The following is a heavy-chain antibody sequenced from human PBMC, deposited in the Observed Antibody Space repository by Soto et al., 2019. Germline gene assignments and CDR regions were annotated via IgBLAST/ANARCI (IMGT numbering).Heavy chain of an antibody. Sequence: EVQLVESGGGLVQPGGSLRLSCAASGFTFSDYWMHWVRQFPGKGLVWVSRIKSDGSDISYADSVKGRFTVSRDNAKNTLYLQMNSLRAEDTAVYYCARDVTVPTGSYPHYWGQGTLVTVSS. CDR2: IKSDGSDI. V-gene: IGHV3-74*01. D-gene: IGHD1-26*01. J-gene: IGHJ4*02. CDR1: GFTFSDYW. CDR3: ARDVTVPTGSYPHY.